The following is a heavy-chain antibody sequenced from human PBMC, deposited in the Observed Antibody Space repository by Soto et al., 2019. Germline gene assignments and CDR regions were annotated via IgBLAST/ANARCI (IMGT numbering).Heavy chain of an antibody. Sequence: GASVMVSCKASGYTFTSYDIYWVRQATGQGLEWMGWMNPNTGNSGYAQKFQGRVTVTSDTSINTVHMELSSLRSEDTAVYYCARRAETNGWNGFGADKYYFDFWGQGTLVTVSS. CDR1: GYTFTSYD. V-gene: IGHV1-8*01. CDR2: MNPNTGNS. CDR3: ARRAETNGWNGFGADKYYFDF. J-gene: IGHJ4*02. D-gene: IGHD1-1*01.